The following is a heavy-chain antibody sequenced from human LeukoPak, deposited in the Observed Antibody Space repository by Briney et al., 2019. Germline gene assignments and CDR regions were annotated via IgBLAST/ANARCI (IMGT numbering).Heavy chain of an antibody. CDR2: ISSSSSYI. V-gene: IGHV3-21*01. CDR1: GFTFSNYW. Sequence: GGSLRLSCAASGFTFSNYWMHWVRQDPGKGLEWVSSISSSSSYIYYAASVKGRFTISRDNAKNSLYLQMNRLRAEDTAVYYCARERQLERLAFGKEGSAFDYWGQGTLVTVSS. D-gene: IGHD1-1*01. J-gene: IGHJ4*02. CDR3: ARERQLERLAFGKEGSAFDY.